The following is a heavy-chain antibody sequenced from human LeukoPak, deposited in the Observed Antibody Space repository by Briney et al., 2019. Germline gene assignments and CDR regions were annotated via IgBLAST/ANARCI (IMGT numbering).Heavy chain of an antibody. CDR1: GGSFNNYY. Sequence: SETLSLPCAVYGGSFNNYYWSWIRRPPGKGLEGLGEIYHSGSTNYNPSLKSRLTISVDTPKNQFSLKLSSVTAADTAVYYCARGTYYFDTSAHETDDYWGQGTLVTVSS. CDR3: ARGTYYFDTSAHETDDY. V-gene: IGHV4-34*01. CDR2: IYHSGST. D-gene: IGHD3-22*01. J-gene: IGHJ4*02.